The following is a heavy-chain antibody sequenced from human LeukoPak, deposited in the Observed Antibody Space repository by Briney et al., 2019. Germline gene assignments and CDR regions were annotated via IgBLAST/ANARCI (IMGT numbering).Heavy chain of an antibody. D-gene: IGHD6-19*01. CDR1: GFTFSSYA. J-gene: IGHJ3*02. Sequence: GGSLRLSCAASGFTFSSYAMHWVRQAPGKGLEYVSAISSNGGSTYYANSVKGRFTISRDNSKNTLYLQMGSLRAEDMAVYYCARHLAVAGHDAFDIWGQGTTVTVSS. CDR2: ISSNGGST. V-gene: IGHV3-64*01. CDR3: ARHLAVAGHDAFDI.